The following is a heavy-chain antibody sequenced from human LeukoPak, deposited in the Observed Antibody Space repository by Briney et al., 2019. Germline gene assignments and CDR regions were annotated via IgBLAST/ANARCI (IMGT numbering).Heavy chain of an antibody. D-gene: IGHD2-15*01. J-gene: IGHJ5*02. CDR1: GGSISSGSYY. V-gene: IGHV4-61*02. Sequence: SETLSLTCTVSGGSISSGSYYWSWIRQPAGRGLEWIGRIYTSGSTNYNPSLKSRVTISVNTSKNQFSLKLSFVTAAATAVYYCARDFERKYCSGGSCYGNWFDPWGQGPLVTVSS. CDR3: ARDFERKYCSGGSCYGNWFDP. CDR2: IYTSGST.